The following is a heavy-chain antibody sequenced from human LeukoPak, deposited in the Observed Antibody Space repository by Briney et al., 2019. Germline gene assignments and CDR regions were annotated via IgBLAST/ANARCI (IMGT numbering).Heavy chain of an antibody. Sequence: GGSLRLSCAASGFTFSSYAMNWVRQAPGKGLEWVSAISGSGGSTYYADSVKGRFTISRDNSRNTLYLQMNSLRAEDTAVYYCAKSQEEGAYYSYVMDVWGQGTTVTVSS. J-gene: IGHJ6*02. V-gene: IGHV3-23*01. CDR1: GFTFSSYA. CDR3: AKSQEEGAYYSYVMDV. CDR2: ISGSGGST.